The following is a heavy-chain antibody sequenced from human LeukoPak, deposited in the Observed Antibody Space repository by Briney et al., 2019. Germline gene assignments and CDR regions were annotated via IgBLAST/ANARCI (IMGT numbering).Heavy chain of an antibody. CDR2: ISSDGTTT. CDR1: GFTFSSCW. V-gene: IGHV3-74*03. D-gene: IGHD3-10*01. CDR3: ARGLYYYGSGSYLGY. J-gene: IGHJ4*02. Sequence: GGSLRLSCAASGFTFSSCWMHWVRQVPGKGLVWVSRISSDGTTTTYADSVKGRFTISRDNAKNTLYLQMNSLRAEDTAVYYCARGLYYYGSGSYLGYWGQGTLVTVSS.